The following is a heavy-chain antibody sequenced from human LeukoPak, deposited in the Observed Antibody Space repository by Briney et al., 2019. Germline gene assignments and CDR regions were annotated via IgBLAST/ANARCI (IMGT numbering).Heavy chain of an antibody. CDR2: LSGSGAGT. D-gene: IGHD3-3*01. J-gene: IGHJ4*02. CDR3: AKAELGVDTFFDY. V-gene: IGHV3-23*01. Sequence: PGGSLRLSCAASGFTFSSYSMNWVRQAPGRGLEWVATLSGSGAGTYYSDSVRGRFTISRDNSKRTLFLQMNSLRAEDTAFYYCAKAELGVDTFFDYWGQGTLVTVSS. CDR1: GFTFSSYS.